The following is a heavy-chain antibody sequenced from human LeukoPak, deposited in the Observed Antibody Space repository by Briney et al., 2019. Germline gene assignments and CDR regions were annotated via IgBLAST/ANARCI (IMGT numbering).Heavy chain of an antibody. V-gene: IGHV1-69*04. CDR2: IIPILGIV. CDR1: GGTFGSYT. D-gene: IGHD1-26*01. Sequence: ASVKVSCKASGGTFGSYTITWVRQVPGRGLEWMGRIIPILGIVKYAQTFQGRVTITADKSTSTAYMELSSLRSDDTAVYSCARDQTPGEWELPQPLPLWGQGTLVTVST. J-gene: IGHJ4*02. CDR3: ARDQTPGEWELPQPLPL.